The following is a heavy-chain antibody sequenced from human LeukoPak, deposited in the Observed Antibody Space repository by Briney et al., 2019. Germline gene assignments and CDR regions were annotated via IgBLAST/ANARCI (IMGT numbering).Heavy chain of an antibody. Sequence: GGSLRLSCAASGFTFSSYWMSWVRQAPGKGLEWVANIKKYGTEKYYVDSVKGRFTISRDNAKTSLYLQMNSLRAEDTAVYYCARHLSGVTGYTYGRGIDYWGQGTLVTVSS. D-gene: IGHD5-18*01. CDR1: GFTFSSYW. CDR3: ARHLSGVTGYTYGRGIDY. CDR2: IKKYGTEK. J-gene: IGHJ4*02. V-gene: IGHV3-7*01.